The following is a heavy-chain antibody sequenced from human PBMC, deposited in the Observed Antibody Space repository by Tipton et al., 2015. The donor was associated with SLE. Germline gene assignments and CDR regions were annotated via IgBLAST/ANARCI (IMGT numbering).Heavy chain of an antibody. Sequence: SLRLSCAASGFTFSSYAMHWVRQDPGKGLEWVAVISYDGSNKYYADSVKGRFTISRDNSKNTLYLQMNSLRAEDTAVYYCAKGTYVWAAAGTAEYFQHWGQGTLVTVSS. CDR3: AKGTYVWAAAGTAEYFQH. J-gene: IGHJ1*01. CDR1: GFTFSSYA. D-gene: IGHD6-13*01. CDR2: ISYDGSNK. V-gene: IGHV3-30-3*01.